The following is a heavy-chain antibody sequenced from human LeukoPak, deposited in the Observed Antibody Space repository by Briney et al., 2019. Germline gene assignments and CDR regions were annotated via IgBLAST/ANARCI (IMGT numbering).Heavy chain of an antibody. J-gene: IGHJ4*02. Sequence: GGSLRLSCAASGFTFGTYPMNWVRQAPGKGLEWLSYIREGSRTIYYADSVKGRFTISRDNTQNSLYLQMSSLRAEDTAVYYCARGRAWELLGVDYWGQGTLVTVSS. CDR1: GFTFGTYP. V-gene: IGHV3-48*04. CDR3: ARGRAWELLGVDY. D-gene: IGHD1-26*01. CDR2: IREGSRTI.